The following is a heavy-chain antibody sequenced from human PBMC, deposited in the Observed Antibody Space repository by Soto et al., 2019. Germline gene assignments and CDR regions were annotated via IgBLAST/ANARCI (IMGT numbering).Heavy chain of an antibody. D-gene: IGHD1-26*01. Sequence: ASVKVSCKASGFTFTSSAVQWVRQARGQRLEWIGWIVVGSGNTNYAQKFQERVTITRDMSTSTAYMELSSLRSEDTAVYYCAADLAVGATILGYWSQGTLVTVSS. CDR1: GFTFTSSA. V-gene: IGHV1-58*01. J-gene: IGHJ4*02. CDR2: IVVGSGNT. CDR3: AADLAVGATILGY.